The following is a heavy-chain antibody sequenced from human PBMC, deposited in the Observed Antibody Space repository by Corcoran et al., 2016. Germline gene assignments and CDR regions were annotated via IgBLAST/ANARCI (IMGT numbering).Heavy chain of an antibody. V-gene: IGHV3-30*18. CDR3: AKGFGADIVVVGGIDY. J-gene: IGHJ4*02. CDR2: ISYDGSNK. D-gene: IGHD2-2*01. Sequence: QVQLVESGGGVVQPGRSLRLSCAASGFTFSSYGMHWVRQAPGKGLEWVAVISYDGSNKYYADSVKGRFTISRDNSKNTLYLQMNSLRAEDPAVYYCAKGFGADIVVVGGIDYWGQGTLVTVSS. CDR1: GFTFSSYG.